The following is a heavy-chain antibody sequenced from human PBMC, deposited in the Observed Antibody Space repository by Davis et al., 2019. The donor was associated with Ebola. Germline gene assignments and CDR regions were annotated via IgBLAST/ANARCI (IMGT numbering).Heavy chain of an antibody. CDR2: INPYSGGT. D-gene: IGHD3-3*01. CDR1: GYTFTGYY. V-gene: IGHV1-2*04. J-gene: IGHJ4*02. Sequence: ASVKVSCKASGYTFTGYYMHWVRQAPGQGLEWMGWINPYSGGTNYAQEFQGWVTMTRDTSISTAYMELSRLKSDDTAVYYCARDRYDIWSGAAGLFYWGQGTLVTVSS. CDR3: ARDRYDIWSGAAGLFY.